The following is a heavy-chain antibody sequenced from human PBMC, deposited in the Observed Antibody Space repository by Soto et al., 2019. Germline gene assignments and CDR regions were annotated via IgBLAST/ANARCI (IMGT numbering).Heavy chain of an antibody. CDR2: ISAYNGNT. J-gene: IGHJ4*02. D-gene: IGHD4-17*01. CDR1: GYTFTSYD. Sequence: ASVKVSCKASGYTFTSYDINWVRQATGQGLEWVGWISAYNGNTNYAQKLQGRVTMTTDTSTSTAYMELRSLRSDDTAVYYCARVRKTTVTPFDYWGQGTLVTVSS. V-gene: IGHV1-18*01. CDR3: ARVRKTTVTPFDY.